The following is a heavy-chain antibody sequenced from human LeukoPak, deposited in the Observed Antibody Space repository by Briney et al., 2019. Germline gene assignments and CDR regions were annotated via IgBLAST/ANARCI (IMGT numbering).Heavy chain of an antibody. V-gene: IGHV1-2*02. CDR2: INPNSGGT. CDR1: GYTFTGYY. D-gene: IGHD1-14*01. CDR3: ARDQVTGTTVYNWFDP. Sequence: ASVKVSCKASGYTFTGYYMHWVRQAPGQGLEWMGWINPNSGGTNYAQKFQGRVTMTRDTFISTAYMELSRLRSDDTAVYYCARDQVTGTTVYNWFDPWGQGTLVTISS. J-gene: IGHJ5*02.